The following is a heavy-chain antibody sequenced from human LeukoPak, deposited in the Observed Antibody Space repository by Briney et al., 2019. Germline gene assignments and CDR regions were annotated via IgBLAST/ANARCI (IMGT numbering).Heavy chain of an antibody. D-gene: IGHD5-12*01. CDR1: GGSISSYY. CDR2: IYYSGST. V-gene: IGHV4-59*01. Sequence: PSETLSVTCTVSGGSISSYYWSWIRQPPGKGLEWIGYIYYSGSTNYNPSLKSRVTISVDTSKNQFSLKLSSVTAADTAVYYCARVAVYGGNAWYFDLWGRGTLVTVSS. CDR3: ARVAVYGGNAWYFDL. J-gene: IGHJ2*01.